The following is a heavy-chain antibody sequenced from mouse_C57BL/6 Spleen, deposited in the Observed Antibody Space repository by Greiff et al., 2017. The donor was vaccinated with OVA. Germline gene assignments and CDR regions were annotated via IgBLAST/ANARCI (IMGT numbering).Heavy chain of an antibody. D-gene: IGHD1-1*01. J-gene: IGHJ2*01. CDR1: GYAFSSSW. V-gene: IGHV1-82*01. CDR2: IYPGDGDT. Sequence: VQLQQSGPELVKPGASVKISCKASGYAFSSSWMNWVKQRPGKGLEWIGRIYPGDGDTNYNGKFKGKATLTADKSSSTAYMQLSSLTSEDSAVYFCARSGPYYGSSSFDYWGQGTTLTVSS. CDR3: ARSGPYYGSSSFDY.